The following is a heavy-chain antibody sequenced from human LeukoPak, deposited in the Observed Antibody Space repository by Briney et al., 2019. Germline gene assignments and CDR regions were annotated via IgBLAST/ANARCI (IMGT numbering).Heavy chain of an antibody. V-gene: IGHV4-31*03. D-gene: IGHD3-22*01. CDR2: IYYSGST. Sequence: TLSLTCTVSGGSISSGGYYWSWIRQHPGKGLEWIGYIYYSGSTYYNPSLKSRVTISVDRSKNQFSLKLSSVTAADTAVYYCARVLRDYDSSGYYPDAFDIWGQGTMVTVSS. J-gene: IGHJ3*02. CDR1: GGSISSGGYY. CDR3: ARVLRDYDSSGYYPDAFDI.